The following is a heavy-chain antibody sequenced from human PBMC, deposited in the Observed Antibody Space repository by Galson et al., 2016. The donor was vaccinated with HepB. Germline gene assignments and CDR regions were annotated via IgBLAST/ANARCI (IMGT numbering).Heavy chain of an antibody. Sequence: SVKVSCKASGYTFTDYYMHWVRQAPGQGLEWMGRINPHSGGTNSAQKFQGRVTMTRDTAISTAYMELSSLSSDDTAVYYCAGDLVEMDVWGQGTTVAVSS. CDR1: GYTFTDYY. J-gene: IGHJ6*02. CDR3: AGDLVEMDV. D-gene: IGHD2-8*02. V-gene: IGHV1-2*06. CDR2: INPHSGGT.